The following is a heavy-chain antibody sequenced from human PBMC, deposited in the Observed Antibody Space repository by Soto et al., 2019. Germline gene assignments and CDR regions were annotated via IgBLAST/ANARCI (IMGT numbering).Heavy chain of an antibody. V-gene: IGHV1-69*01. CDR2: IIPISDTT. CDR3: ARSQGSSTSLEIYYYYYYGMDV. CDR1: GGTFSSYA. D-gene: IGHD2-2*01. J-gene: IGHJ6*02. Sequence: QVQLVQSGAEVKKPGSSVKVSCKASGGTFSSYAISWVRQAPGQGLEWMGGIIPISDTTNYAQKFQGRVTMTADEYTSTAYMELSSLRSEDTAVYYCARSQGSSTSLEIYYYYYYGMDVWGQGTTVTVSS.